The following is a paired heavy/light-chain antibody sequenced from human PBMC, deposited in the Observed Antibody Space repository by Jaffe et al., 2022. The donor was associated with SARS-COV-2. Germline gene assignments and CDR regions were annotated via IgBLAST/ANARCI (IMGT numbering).Light chain of an antibody. V-gene: IGLV2-8*01. Sequence: QSALTQPPSASGSPGQSVTISCTGTSYDVGGYNYVSWYQQHPGKAPKLIIYEVGKRPSGVPDRFSGFKSGNTASLTVSGLQAEDEADYYCDSYAGRNHLVFGGGTKLTVL. CDR2: EVG. CDR1: SYDVGGYNY. J-gene: IGLJ2*01. CDR3: DSYAGRNHLV.
Heavy chain of an antibody. D-gene: IGHD2-15*01. Sequence: EVQLLESGGGLVQPGGSLRLSCAASGFTFSDYAMSWVRQAPGKGLEWISGIRSDGSTYYADSVKGRFTISRDYSKNTVFLQMHSLRAEDTAVYYCAKGGGYCSGGGCPHLEAHDYWGQGTLVIVSS. J-gene: IGHJ4*02. CDR2: IRSDGST. CDR3: AKGGGYCSGGGCPHLEAHDY. CDR1: GFTFSDYA. V-gene: IGHV3-23*01.